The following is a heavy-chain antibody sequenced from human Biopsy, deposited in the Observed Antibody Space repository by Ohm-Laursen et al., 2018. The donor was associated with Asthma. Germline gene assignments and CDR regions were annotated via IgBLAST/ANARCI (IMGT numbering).Heavy chain of an antibody. CDR3: ARAVDYSHYYGIDV. J-gene: IGHJ6*02. D-gene: IGHD3-10*01. Sequence: SSVKVSCKTSGYTFNSTGITWVRQAPGQGLEWMGWISVYNGNTKVAQKLQDRVTMITDASTSTAYMELRSLRSDDTAVYFCARAVDYSHYYGIDVWGQGTTVTVS. CDR1: GYTFNSTG. V-gene: IGHV1-18*01. CDR2: ISVYNGNT.